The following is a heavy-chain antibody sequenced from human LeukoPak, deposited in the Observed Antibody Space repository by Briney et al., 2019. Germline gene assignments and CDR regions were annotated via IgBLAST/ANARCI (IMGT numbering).Heavy chain of an antibody. D-gene: IGHD1/OR15-1a*01. CDR2: ISSSSSYI. Sequence: AESLTLSCAASGFSFRNYTMNWVRQAPGKGLEWVASISSSSSYIYFANSVRGRFSISRDNAKNSLYLQMSSLRAEDTAVYYCAKDSPSRTATTEVPVDYWGQGTLVTVSS. J-gene: IGHJ4*02. V-gene: IGHV3-21*01. CDR3: AKDSPSRTATTEVPVDY. CDR1: GFSFRNYT.